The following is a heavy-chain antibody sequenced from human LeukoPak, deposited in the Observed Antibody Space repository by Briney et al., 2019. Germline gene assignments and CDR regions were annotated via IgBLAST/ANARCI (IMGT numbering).Heavy chain of an antibody. D-gene: IGHD3-16*02. CDR3: AKESGMITFGGVIARRYFFDY. CDR1: GFTFDDYA. V-gene: IGHV3-9*01. Sequence: QPGRSLRLSCAASGFTFDDYAMHWVRQAPGKGLEWVSGISWNSGSIDYADSVKGRFTISRDNAKNSLCLQMNSLRAEDTALYYCAKESGMITFGGVIARRYFFDYWGQGTLVSVSS. J-gene: IGHJ4*02. CDR2: ISWNSGSI.